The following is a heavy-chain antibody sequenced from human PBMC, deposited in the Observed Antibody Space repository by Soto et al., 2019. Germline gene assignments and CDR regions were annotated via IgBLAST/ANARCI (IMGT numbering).Heavy chain of an antibody. CDR3: AKQYHHINYDMDV. V-gene: IGHV3-30*18. D-gene: IGHD2-2*01. Sequence: PGGSLRLSCAASGFTFSSYGMHWARQAPGKGLEWVAVISYDGTDKYYAESVKGRFTISRDNSKNTLFLQMNSLRAEDTAVYYCAKQYHHINYDMDVWGQGTTVTVSS. CDR2: ISYDGTDK. J-gene: IGHJ6*02. CDR1: GFTFSSYG.